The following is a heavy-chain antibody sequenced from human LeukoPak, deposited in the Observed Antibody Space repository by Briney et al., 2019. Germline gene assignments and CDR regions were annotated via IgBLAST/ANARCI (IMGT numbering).Heavy chain of an antibody. V-gene: IGHV3-66*02. CDR1: GFAVSSNY. CDR3: ARVPDCSSTSCYTDDAFDI. J-gene: IGHJ3*02. Sequence: AGGSLRLSCAASGFAVSSNYMSWVRQAPGKGLEWVSVIYSGGSTYYADSVKGRFTISRDNSKNTLYLQMNSLRAEDTAVYYCARVPDCSSTSCYTDDAFDIWGQGTMVTVSS. D-gene: IGHD2-2*02. CDR2: IYSGGST.